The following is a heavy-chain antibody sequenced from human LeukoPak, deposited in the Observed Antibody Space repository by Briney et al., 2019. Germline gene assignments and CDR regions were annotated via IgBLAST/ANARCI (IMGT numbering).Heavy chain of an antibody. CDR2: ISAYNGNT. V-gene: IGHV1-18*01. CDR3: ARALGLVSVIGAFDI. D-gene: IGHD2-21*01. Sequence: GASVKVSCKASGYTFTSYDISWVRQAPGQGLEWMGWISAYNGNTNYAQKLQGRVTMTTDTSTSTAYMELRSLRSDDTAVYYCARALGLVSVIGAFDIWGQGTMVTVSS. J-gene: IGHJ3*02. CDR1: GYTFTSYD.